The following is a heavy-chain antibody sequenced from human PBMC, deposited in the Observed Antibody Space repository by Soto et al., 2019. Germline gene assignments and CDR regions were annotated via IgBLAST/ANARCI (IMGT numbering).Heavy chain of an antibody. D-gene: IGHD2-21*02. J-gene: IGHJ5*02. Sequence: EVQLLESGGGFVQPGESLRLSCAASGFTFSSFAMGWVRQAPGKGLEWVSIISSSGATTYYAGSVKGRFTISRDDSKNTLFLQMNSLRADDTAVYYCARSTTVVTDWFDPWGQGTLVTVSS. CDR1: GFTFSSFA. CDR2: ISSSGATT. V-gene: IGHV3-23*01. CDR3: ARSTTVVTDWFDP.